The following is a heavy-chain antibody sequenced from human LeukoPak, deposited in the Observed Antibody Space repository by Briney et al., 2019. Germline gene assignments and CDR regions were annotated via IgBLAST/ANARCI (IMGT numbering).Heavy chain of an antibody. CDR2: IRQDGSER. Sequence: GGSLRLSCAASGFFFSSYWMSWVRQAPGKGLEWVATIRQDGSERHSVDFVEGQFTISRDNAQNTVYLQMNSLRAEDTAVYYCVSFYESYWGRGTLVTVSS. CDR3: VSFYESY. CDR1: GFFFSSYW. J-gene: IGHJ4*02. D-gene: IGHD2/OR15-2a*01. V-gene: IGHV3-7*01.